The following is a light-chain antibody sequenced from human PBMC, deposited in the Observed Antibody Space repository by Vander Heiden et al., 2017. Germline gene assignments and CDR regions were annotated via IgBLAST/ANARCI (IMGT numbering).Light chain of an antibody. CDR3: QVWDSSSDHRV. CDR1: NIGSKS. CDR2: DDR. V-gene: IGLV3-21*03. J-gene: IGLJ3*02. Sequence: SYVMTQPPSVSVAQGKTARITWGGNNIGSKSVHWYQQKPGQAPVLVVYDDRDRPSGIPERFSGSNSGNTATLTTSRVEAGEEADYYCQVWDSSSDHRVFGGGTKLTVL.